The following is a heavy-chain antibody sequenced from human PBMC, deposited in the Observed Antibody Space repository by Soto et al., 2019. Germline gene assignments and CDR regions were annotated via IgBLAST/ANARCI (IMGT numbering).Heavy chain of an antibody. D-gene: IGHD1-1*01. J-gene: IGHJ4*02. CDR1: GLTVSNYH. CDR3: ATDPPGNDWAFDY. CDR2: IYMSDVT. Sequence: EVQLVESGGGLVQPGGSLRLSCAASGLTVSNYHMNWVRQAPGKGLEGVSVIYMSDVTHYAESVKGRFAISRDNPKNKVYLQMNSLRVEDTSIYYCATDPPGNDWAFDYWGQGTPVTVSS. V-gene: IGHV3-66*01.